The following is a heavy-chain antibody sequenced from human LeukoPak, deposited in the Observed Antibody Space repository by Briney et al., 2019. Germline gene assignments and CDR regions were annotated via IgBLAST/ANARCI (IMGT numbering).Heavy chain of an antibody. CDR3: VRDLTDPLDY. D-gene: IGHD3-9*01. CDR1: GLTFRRYW. Sequence: GGSLRLSCAASGLTFRRYWMHWVRQAPGKGLVWVSRISSDGSSTSYADSVKGRFTISRDNAENTLYLQMNSLRAEDTAVYYCVRDLTDPLDYWGQGTLATVSS. J-gene: IGHJ4*02. V-gene: IGHV3-74*01. CDR2: ISSDGSST.